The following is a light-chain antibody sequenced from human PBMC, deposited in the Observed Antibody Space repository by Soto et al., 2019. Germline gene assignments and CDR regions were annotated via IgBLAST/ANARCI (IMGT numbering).Light chain of an antibody. J-gene: IGKJ1*01. Sequence: EIVMTQSPATLSVSPGERATLSCRASQSVSSNLAWYQQKPGQAPRLLIYGASTSATGIPARFSGSGSGIEFTLTISSLQSEDFAVYYCQQYNNWPPWTFGQGTKVDIK. CDR2: GAS. V-gene: IGKV3-15*01. CDR3: QQYNNWPPWT. CDR1: QSVSSN.